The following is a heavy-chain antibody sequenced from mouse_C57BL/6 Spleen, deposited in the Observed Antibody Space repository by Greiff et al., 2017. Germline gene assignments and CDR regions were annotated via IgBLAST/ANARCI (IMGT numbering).Heavy chain of an antibody. J-gene: IGHJ3*01. CDR3: ARREAWFAY. CDR2: IFPGSGST. CDR1: GYTFTGYW. Sequence: VQLQQSGAELMKPGASVKLSCKATGYTFTGYWIEWVKQRPGHGLEWIGEIFPGSGSTNYNEKLKGKATFTADTSSNTAYMQRSSLTTDDSAIYDCARREAWFAYWGQGTLVTVAA. V-gene: IGHV1-9*01.